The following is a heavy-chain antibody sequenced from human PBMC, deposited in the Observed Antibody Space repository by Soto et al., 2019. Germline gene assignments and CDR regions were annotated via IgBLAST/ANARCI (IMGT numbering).Heavy chain of an antibody. J-gene: IGHJ6*02. CDR1: GYTFTSYY. Sequence: ASLQVSCKASGYTFTSYYMHWVRQAPGQGLELLGIINPSGGSTSYAQKFQGRVTMTRDTSTSTVYMELSSLRSEDTAVYYCARDQIVVVPAAGYYYYYGMDVWGQGTTVTVSS. CDR2: INPSGGST. D-gene: IGHD2-2*01. CDR3: ARDQIVVVPAAGYYYYYGMDV. V-gene: IGHV1-46*01.